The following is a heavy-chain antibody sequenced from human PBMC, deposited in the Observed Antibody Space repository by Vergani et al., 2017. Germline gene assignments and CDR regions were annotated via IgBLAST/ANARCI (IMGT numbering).Heavy chain of an antibody. CDR1: GFTFSSYS. J-gene: IGHJ4*02. V-gene: IGHV3-48*01. D-gene: IGHD3-3*01. Sequence: VQLVESGGGVVQPGRSLRLSCAASGFTFSSYSMNWVRQAPGKGLEWVSYISSSSSTIYYADSVKGRFTISRDNAKNSLYLQMNSLRAEDTAVYYCARDARDFWSGYYTYYFDYWGQGTLVTVSS. CDR3: ARDARDFWSGYYTYYFDY. CDR2: ISSSSSTI.